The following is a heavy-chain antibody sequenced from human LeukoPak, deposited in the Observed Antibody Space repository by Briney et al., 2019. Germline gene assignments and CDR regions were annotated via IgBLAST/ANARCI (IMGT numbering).Heavy chain of an antibody. V-gene: IGHV3-48*04. CDR2: SSTVTGNI. Sequence: GGSLRHSCVASGFALISTRIHWVRQAPGKGLEWLSYSSTVTGNIYYADSAKGRFTISRDNAKSSLNLQMSSLRAEDTAVYFCATTGNFYDMDVWGKGTTVTVSS. CDR3: ATTGNFYDMDV. CDR1: GFALISTR. J-gene: IGHJ6*03. D-gene: IGHD1-1*01.